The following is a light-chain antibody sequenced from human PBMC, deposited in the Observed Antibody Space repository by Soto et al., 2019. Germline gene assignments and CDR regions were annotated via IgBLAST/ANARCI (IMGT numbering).Light chain of an antibody. CDR2: DAS. J-gene: IGKJ5*01. CDR1: QSFSSY. V-gene: IGKV3-11*01. Sequence: EIVLTQSPATLSLSPGERATLSCRASQSFSSYLAWYQQKPGQAPRLLIYDASKRATGIPARFSGRGSGSDSTLTISSLEPEDFAVYYCQQRSNWPPVLTFGQGTRLEIK. CDR3: QQRSNWPPVLT.